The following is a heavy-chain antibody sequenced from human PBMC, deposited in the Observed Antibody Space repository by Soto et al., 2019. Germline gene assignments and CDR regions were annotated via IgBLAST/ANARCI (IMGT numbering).Heavy chain of an antibody. J-gene: IGHJ4*02. CDR2: IKQDGSEK. V-gene: IGHV3-7*03. Sequence: EVQLVESGGGLVQPGGSLRLSCAASGFTFSSYWMSWVRQAPGKGLEWVANIKQDGSEKYYLDSVKGRFTISRDNAKNSLYLQMNSLRAEDTAVYYCARMSAAIRWIRGDYWGQGTLVTVSS. D-gene: IGHD1-1*01. CDR1: GFTFSSYW. CDR3: ARMSAAIRWIRGDY.